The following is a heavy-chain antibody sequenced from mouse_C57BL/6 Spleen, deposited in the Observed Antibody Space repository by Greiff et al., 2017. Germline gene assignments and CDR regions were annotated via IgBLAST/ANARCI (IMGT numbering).Heavy chain of an antibody. D-gene: IGHD2-4*01. CDR1: GYAFSSSW. V-gene: IGHV1-82*01. CDR2: IYPGDGDT. Sequence: VQLQQSGPELVKPGASVKISCKASGYAFSSSWMNWVKQRPGKGLEWIGRIYPGDGDTNYNGKFKGKATLTADKSSSTAYMQLSSLTSEDSAVYFCARNYDSGFDYWGQGTTLTVSS. CDR3: ARNYDSGFDY. J-gene: IGHJ2*01.